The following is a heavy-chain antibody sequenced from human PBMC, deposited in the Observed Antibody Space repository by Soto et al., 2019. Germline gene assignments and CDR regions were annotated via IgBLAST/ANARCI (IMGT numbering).Heavy chain of an antibody. V-gene: IGHV1-18*01. J-gene: IGHJ6*02. CDR1: GYTFTSYG. CDR2: ISAYNGNT. D-gene: IGHD2-15*01. Sequence: GASVKVSCKASGYTFTSYGISWVRQAPGQGLEWMGWISAYNGNTNYAQKLQGRVTMTTDTSTSTAYMELRSLRSDDTAVYYCVFGTHEYCSGGSCYWDGYYYYGMDVWGQGTTVTVSS. CDR3: VFGTHEYCSGGSCYWDGYYYYGMDV.